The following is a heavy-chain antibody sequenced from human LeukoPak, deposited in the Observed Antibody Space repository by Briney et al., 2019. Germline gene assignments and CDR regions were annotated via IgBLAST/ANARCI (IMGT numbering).Heavy chain of an antibody. V-gene: IGHV3-23*01. CDR3: AKDDRWLQFCC. CDR2: ISGSGGST. J-gene: IGHJ4*02. CDR1: GFTFSSYG. D-gene: IGHD5-24*01. Sequence: GGSLRLSCAASGFTFSSYGMSWVRQAPGKGLEWVSAISGSGGSTYYADSVRGRFTISRDNSRNTLYLQVNSLRAEDTAVYYCAKDDRWLQFCCWGQGTLVTVSA.